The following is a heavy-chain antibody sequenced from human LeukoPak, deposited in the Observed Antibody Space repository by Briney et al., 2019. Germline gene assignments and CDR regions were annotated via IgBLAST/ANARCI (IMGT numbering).Heavy chain of an antibody. CDR1: GFTFSDYY. D-gene: IGHD6-13*01. V-gene: IGHV3-11*01. CDR3: ARAYSSSWYIGDY. Sequence: GGSRRLSCAASGFTFSDYYMSWIRQAPGKGLEWVSYISSSGSTIYYADSVKGRFTISRDNAKNSLYLQMNSLRAEDTAVYYCARAYSSSWYIGDYWGQGTLVTVSS. J-gene: IGHJ4*02. CDR2: ISSSGSTI.